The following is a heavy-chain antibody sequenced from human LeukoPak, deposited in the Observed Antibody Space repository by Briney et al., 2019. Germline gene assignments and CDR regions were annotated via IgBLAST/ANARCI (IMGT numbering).Heavy chain of an antibody. CDR1: GGTFSSYA. D-gene: IGHD6-19*01. CDR3: ARCEQWLVIHLDY. J-gene: IGHJ4*02. V-gene: IGHV1-69*13. CDR2: IIPIFGTA. Sequence: ASVKVSCKASGGTFSSYAISWVRQAPGQGLEWMGGIIPIFGTANYAQKFQGRVTITADESTSTAYMELSSLRSEDTAVYYCARCEQWLVIHLDYWGQGTLVTVSS.